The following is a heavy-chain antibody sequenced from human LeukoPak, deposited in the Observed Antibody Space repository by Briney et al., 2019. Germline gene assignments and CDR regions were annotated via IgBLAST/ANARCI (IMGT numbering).Heavy chain of an antibody. J-gene: IGHJ4*02. CDR3: ARYGGYDYDFWSGYLDY. CDR1: GYTFTGYY. D-gene: IGHD3-3*01. V-gene: IGHV1-2*02. CDR2: INPNSGGT. Sequence: WASVKVSCKASGYTFTGYYMHWVRQAPGQGLEWMGWINPNSGGTNYAQKFQGRVTMTRDTSISTAYMELSRLRSDDTAVYYCARYGGYDYDFWSGYLDYWGQGTLVTVSS.